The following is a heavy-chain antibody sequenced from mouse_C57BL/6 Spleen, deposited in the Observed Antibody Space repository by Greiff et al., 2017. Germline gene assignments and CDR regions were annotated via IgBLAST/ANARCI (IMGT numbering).Heavy chain of an antibody. CDR2: INYAGSST. D-gene: IGHD1-1*01. CDR1: GFTFSDYY. Sequence: EVQLVESEGGLVQPGCSMKLSCTASGFTFSDYYMAWVRQVPGKGLEWVANINYAGSSTYYLQYLKNRFIISRDNAKNILYLQMSSVKSEDTAMYYCARRMYYYASSYGGYFDYWGQGTTLTVSS. J-gene: IGHJ2*01. CDR3: ARRMYYYASSYGGYFDY. V-gene: IGHV5-16*02.